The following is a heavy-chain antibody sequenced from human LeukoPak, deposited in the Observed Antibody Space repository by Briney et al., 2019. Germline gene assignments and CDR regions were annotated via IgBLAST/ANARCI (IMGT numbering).Heavy chain of an antibody. CDR2: ISSNGGST. CDR1: GFTFSSYA. Sequence: GGSLRLSCAASGFTFSSYAMHWVRQAPGKGLEYVSAISSNGGSTYYANSVKGRFTISRDNSKNSLYLQMNSLRAEDTALYYCAKDIRREALGAFDIWGQGTMVTVSS. D-gene: IGHD7-27*01. V-gene: IGHV3-64*01. CDR3: AKDIRREALGAFDI. J-gene: IGHJ3*02.